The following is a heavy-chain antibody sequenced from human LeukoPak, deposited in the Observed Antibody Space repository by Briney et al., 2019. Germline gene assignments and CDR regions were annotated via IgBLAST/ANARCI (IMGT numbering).Heavy chain of an antibody. CDR1: GGSISSSSYY. Sequence: SETLSLTCTVSGGSISSSSYYWGWIRQPPGKGLEWIGSIYYSGSTYYNPSLKSRVTISVDTSKNQFSLKLSSVTAADTAVYYCARGTYYYDSSEGYWGQGTLVTVSS. CDR3: ARGTYYYDSSEGY. CDR2: IYYSGST. V-gene: IGHV4-39*07. J-gene: IGHJ4*02. D-gene: IGHD3-22*01.